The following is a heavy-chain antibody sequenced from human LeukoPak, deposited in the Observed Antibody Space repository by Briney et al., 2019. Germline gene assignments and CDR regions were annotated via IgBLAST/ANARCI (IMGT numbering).Heavy chain of an antibody. CDR2: INAGNGNT. CDR3: ARGKCSGGSCYVFYYYYYMDV. J-gene: IGHJ6*03. Sequence: ASVKVSCKASGYTFTGYYMHWVRQAPGQRLEWMGWINAGNGNTKYSQEFQGRVTITRDTSASTAYMELSSLRSEDTAVYYCARGKCSGGSCYVFYYYYYMDVWGKGTTVTVSS. V-gene: IGHV1-3*03. D-gene: IGHD2-15*01. CDR1: GYTFTGYY.